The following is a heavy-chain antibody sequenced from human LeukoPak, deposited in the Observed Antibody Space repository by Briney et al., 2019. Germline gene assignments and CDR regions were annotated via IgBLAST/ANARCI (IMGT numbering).Heavy chain of an antibody. CDR3: AKDYINRYYDY. Sequence: GGTLRLSCAASGFTFSTYGMSWVRQAPGKGLEWVSAISGTGGGIYYADSVKGRFTISRDNSKNTLYLQMNSLRAEDTAVYYCAKDYINRYYDYWGQGTLVTVSS. CDR1: GFTFSTYG. J-gene: IGHJ4*02. V-gene: IGHV3-23*01. D-gene: IGHD3-10*01. CDR2: ISGTGGGI.